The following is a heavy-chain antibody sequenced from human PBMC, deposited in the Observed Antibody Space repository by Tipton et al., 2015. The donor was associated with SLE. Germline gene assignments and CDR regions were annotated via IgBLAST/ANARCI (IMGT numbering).Heavy chain of an antibody. CDR2: IKQDGSEK. D-gene: IGHD3-3*01. CDR1: GFTFSSYW. J-gene: IGHJ4*02. Sequence: GSLRLSCAASGFTFSSYWMSWVRQAPGKGLEWVANIKQDGSEKYYVDSVKGRFTISRDNAKNSLYLQMNSLRAEDTAVYYCARVGNGVLRFLEWFGGFPDYWGQGTLVTVSS. V-gene: IGHV3-7*03. CDR3: ARVGNGVLRFLEWFGGFPDY.